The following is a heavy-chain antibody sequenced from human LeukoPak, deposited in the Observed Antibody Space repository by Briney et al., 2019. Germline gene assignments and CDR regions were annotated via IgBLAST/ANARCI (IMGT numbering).Heavy chain of an antibody. CDR3: ARAANLPLDY. V-gene: IGHV4-39*07. J-gene: IGHJ4*02. Sequence: SETLSLTCTVSGGSISSSSYYWGWIRQPPGKGLEWIGSIYHSGSTYYNPSLKSRVTISVDTSKNQFSLKLSSVTAADTAVYYCARAANLPLDYWGQGTLVTVSS. CDR2: IYHSGST. CDR1: GGSISSSSYY.